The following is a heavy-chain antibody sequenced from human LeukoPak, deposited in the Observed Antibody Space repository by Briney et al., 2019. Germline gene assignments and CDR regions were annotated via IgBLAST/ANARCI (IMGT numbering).Heavy chain of an antibody. Sequence: TGGSLRLSCAASGFAFSSYGMHWVRQATGKGLEWVSAIGTAGDTYYADSVKGRSTISRENAKNSLFLQVNSLRVGDTAVYYCTRAVGATNLGFDYWGQGTLVTVSS. D-gene: IGHD1-26*01. CDR1: GFAFSSYG. CDR3: TRAVGATNLGFDY. V-gene: IGHV3-13*01. CDR2: IGTAGDT. J-gene: IGHJ4*02.